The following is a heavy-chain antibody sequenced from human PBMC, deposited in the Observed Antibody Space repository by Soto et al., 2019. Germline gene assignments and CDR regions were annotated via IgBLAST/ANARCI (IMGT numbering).Heavy chain of an antibody. CDR1: GYPLTRYT. CDR3: ARGIATGQLDP. D-gene: IGHD2-15*01. V-gene: IGHV1-3*01. J-gene: IGHJ5*02. CDR2: INPYNGNT. Sequence: XAVKVACKASGYPLTRYTMNWVRQTPGQRLEWMGWINPYNGNTKSSQKFQDRVIITRDTSASTAYMDLSSLRSEDTAVYYCARGIATGQLDPWAQGTLVTVSS.